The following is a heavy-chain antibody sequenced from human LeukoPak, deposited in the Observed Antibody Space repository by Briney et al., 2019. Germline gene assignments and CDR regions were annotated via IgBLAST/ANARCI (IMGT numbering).Heavy chain of an antibody. CDR1: GYRLPSYW. V-gene: IGHV5-51*01. J-gene: IGHJ4*02. D-gene: IGHD6-19*01. Sequence: PGESLKIPRKCSGYRLPSYWIGLVPQMPGKGTELVWIIFPGESDTRYSPSFQGQVTISADKSISTAYPQWSSLKASDTAMYYCARIEVAGSQTNVYWGQRTLVTVSS. CDR2: IFPGESDT. CDR3: ARIEVAGSQTNVY.